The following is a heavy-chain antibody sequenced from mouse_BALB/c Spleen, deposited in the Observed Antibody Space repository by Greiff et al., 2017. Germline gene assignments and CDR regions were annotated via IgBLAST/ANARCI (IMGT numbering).Heavy chain of an antibody. Sequence: EVHLVESGGGLVKPGGSLKLSCAASGFTFSSYAMSWVRQSPEKRLEWVAEISSGGSYTYYPDTVTGRFTISRDNAKNTLYLEMSSLRSEDTAMYYCAREKGYYYGSSPMDYWGQGTSVTVSS. CDR2: ISSGGSYT. V-gene: IGHV5-9-4*01. CDR1: GFTFSSYA. J-gene: IGHJ4*01. CDR3: AREKGYYYGSSPMDY. D-gene: IGHD1-1*01.